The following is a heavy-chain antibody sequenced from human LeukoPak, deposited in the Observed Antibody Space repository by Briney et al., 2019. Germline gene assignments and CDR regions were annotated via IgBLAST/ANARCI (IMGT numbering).Heavy chain of an antibody. J-gene: IGHJ3*02. CDR3: ARQWAAAGRNAFDI. CDR2: VNPNSGST. CDR1: GFSFTSYD. D-gene: IGHD6-13*01. V-gene: IGHV1-8*03. Sequence: ASVKVSCKASGFSFTSYDIHWVRQATGQGLEWMGWVNPNSGSTGYAQKFQGRVTITGITSISTAYMELSSLRSDDTAVYYCARQWAAAGRNAFDIWGQGTMVTVSS.